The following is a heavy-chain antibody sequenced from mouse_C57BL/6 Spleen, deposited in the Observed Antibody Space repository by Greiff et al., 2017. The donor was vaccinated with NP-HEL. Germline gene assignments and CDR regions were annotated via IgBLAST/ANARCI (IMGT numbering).Heavy chain of an antibody. V-gene: IGHV3-6*01. CDR1: GYSITSGYY. CDR3: ARDETAAWFAY. D-gene: IGHD4-1*01. J-gene: IGHJ3*01. CDR2: ISYDGSN. Sequence: EVKLMESGPGLVKPSQSLSLTCSVTGYSITSGYYWNWIRQFPGNKLEWMGYISYDGSNNYNPSLKNRISITRDTSKNQFFLKLNSVTTEDTATYYCARDETAAWFAYWGQGTLVTVSA.